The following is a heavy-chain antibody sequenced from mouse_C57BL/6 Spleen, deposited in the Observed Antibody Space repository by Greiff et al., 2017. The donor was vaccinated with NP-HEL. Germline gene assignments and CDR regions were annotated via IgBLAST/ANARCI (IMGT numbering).Heavy chain of an antibody. D-gene: IGHD2-4*01. CDR1: GFNIKDYY. J-gene: IGHJ3*01. V-gene: IGHV14-1*01. CDR3: TTGNDFSWFAY. Sequence: EVKLQQSGAELVRPGASVKLSCTASGFNIKDYYMHWVKQRPEQGLEWIGRIDPEDGDTEYAPKFQGKATMTADTSSNTAYLQLSSLTSEDTAVYYCTTGNDFSWFAYWGQGTLVTVSA. CDR2: IDPEDGDT.